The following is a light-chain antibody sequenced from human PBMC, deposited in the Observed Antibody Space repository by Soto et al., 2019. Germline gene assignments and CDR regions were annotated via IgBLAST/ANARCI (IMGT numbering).Light chain of an antibody. J-gene: IGKJ4*01. V-gene: IGKV1-39*01. CDR2: AAS. Sequence: DIPMTQSPSSLSASIGDRVTITCRASQRISTYLNWYQQKPGKAPKLLIYAASNLQSGVPSTFSGSGSGTDFSLTISSLQPEDFATYFCQQSYSTPRTFGGGTTVEIK. CDR1: QRISTY. CDR3: QQSYSTPRT.